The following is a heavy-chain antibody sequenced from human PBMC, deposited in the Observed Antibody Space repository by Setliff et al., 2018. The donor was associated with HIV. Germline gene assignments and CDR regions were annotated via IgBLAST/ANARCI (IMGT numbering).Heavy chain of an antibody. CDR3: ARVPVSNYYYYMDV. Sequence: ASVKVSCKASGYTFINYHITWARQAPGQGLEWVGSISASSVNTNYTQGRVTMTTDISTSTAYMELRSLRSADSAVYYCARVPVSNYYYYMDVWGNGTTVTVSS. J-gene: IGHJ6*03. CDR1: GYTFINYH. CDR2: ISASSVNT. V-gene: IGHV1-18*01.